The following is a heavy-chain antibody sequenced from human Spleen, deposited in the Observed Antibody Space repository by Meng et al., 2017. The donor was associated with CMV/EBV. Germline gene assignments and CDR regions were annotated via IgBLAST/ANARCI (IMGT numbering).Heavy chain of an antibody. V-gene: IGHV3-9*01. CDR2: INWMSATI. CDR3: AKVNCGGGTCFDD. D-gene: IGHD2-21*01. Sequence: SLKISCTASGFTFADYAMHWVRQGPGKGREWVSGINWMSATIGYADSVKGRFTISRDNAKNSLYLQMNSLRVEDTAVFFCAKVNCGGGTCFDDWGQGTLVTVSS. J-gene: IGHJ4*02. CDR1: GFTFADYA.